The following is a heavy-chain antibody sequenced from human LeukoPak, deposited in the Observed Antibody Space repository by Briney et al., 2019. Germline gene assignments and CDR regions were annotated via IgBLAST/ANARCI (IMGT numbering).Heavy chain of an antibody. J-gene: IGHJ4*02. CDR1: GFTFSSYW. CDR2: INSDGSST. CDR3: ARGQDFDWFFDY. D-gene: IGHD3-9*01. V-gene: IGHV3-74*01. Sequence: GGSLRLSCAASGFTFSSYWMHWVRQAPGKGLVWVSRINSDGSSTSYADSVKGRFTISRDNAKNTLYLQMNSLRAEDTAVYYCARGQDFDWFFDYWGQGTLVTVSS.